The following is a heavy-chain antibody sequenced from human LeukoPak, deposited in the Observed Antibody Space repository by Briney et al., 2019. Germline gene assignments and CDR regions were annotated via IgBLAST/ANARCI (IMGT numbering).Heavy chain of an antibody. CDR1: GFTFSSYG. D-gene: IGHD5-12*01. CDR2: IWYDGSNK. Sequence: GGSLRLSCAASGFTFSSYGMHWVRQAPGRGLEGVAVIWYDGSNKYYADSVKGRFTISRDDSKNTLYLQMNSLRAEDTAVYYCARDGETVATSYYYYGMDVWGQGTTVTISS. V-gene: IGHV3-33*01. J-gene: IGHJ6*02. CDR3: ARDGETVATSYYYYGMDV.